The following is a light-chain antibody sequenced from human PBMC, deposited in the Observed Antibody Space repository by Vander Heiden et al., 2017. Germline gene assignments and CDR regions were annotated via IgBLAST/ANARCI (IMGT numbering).Light chain of an antibody. Sequence: QSVLTQPTSVSGAPGQRVTIACTGSSSNLGAGYCVHWYHQRAVTSPKLLIYGNRNRPSGVPDRFSGSTSGTSASIAITGLQAEDDADYYCQSYDSSMSQVVFGGGTKLTVL. V-gene: IGLV1-40*01. J-gene: IGLJ2*01. CDR2: GNR. CDR3: QSYDSSMSQVV. CDR1: SSNLGAGYC.